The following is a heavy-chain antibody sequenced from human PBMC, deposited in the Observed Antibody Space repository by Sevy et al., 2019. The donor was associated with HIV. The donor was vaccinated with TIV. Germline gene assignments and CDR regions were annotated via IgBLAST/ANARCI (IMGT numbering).Heavy chain of an antibody. CDR2: IIPIFGTA. CDR1: GGTFSSYA. V-gene: IGHV1-69*13. CDR3: ARGDIVVVVAATPRVSWFDP. D-gene: IGHD2-15*01. Sequence: ASVNVSCKASGGTFSSYAISWVRQAPGQGLEWMGGIIPIFGTANYAQKFQGRVTITADESTSTAYMELSSLRSEDTAVYYCARGDIVVVVAATPRVSWFDPWGQGTLVTVSS. J-gene: IGHJ5*02.